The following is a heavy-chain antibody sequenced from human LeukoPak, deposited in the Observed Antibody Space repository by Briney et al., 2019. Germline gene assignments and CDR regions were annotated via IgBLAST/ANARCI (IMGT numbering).Heavy chain of an antibody. D-gene: IGHD4-17*01. V-gene: IGHV4-31*03. CDR2: IYYSGST. Sequence: SQTLSLTCSVSGGSISSGGYYWSWIRQHPGKGLEWIGYIYYSGSTNYNPSLKSRVTISVDTSKNQFSLKLSSVTAADTAVYYCARGLLAYGDYGRYWGQGTLVTVSS. J-gene: IGHJ4*02. CDR1: GGSISSGGYY. CDR3: ARGLLAYGDYGRY.